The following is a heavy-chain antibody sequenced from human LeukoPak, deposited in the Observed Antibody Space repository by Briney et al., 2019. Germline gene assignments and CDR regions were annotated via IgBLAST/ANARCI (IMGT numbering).Heavy chain of an antibody. CDR2: ISSSGSTI. CDR3: ARNQGDIVLMALDYYGMDV. CDR1: GSTFSDYY. D-gene: IGHD2-8*01. Sequence: GGSLRLSCAASGSTFSDYYMSWIRQAPGKGLECVSYISSSGSTIYYADSVKGRFTISRDNAKNSLYLQMNSLRAEDTAVYYCARNQGDIVLMALDYYGMDVWGQGTTVTVSS. V-gene: IGHV3-11*01. J-gene: IGHJ6*02.